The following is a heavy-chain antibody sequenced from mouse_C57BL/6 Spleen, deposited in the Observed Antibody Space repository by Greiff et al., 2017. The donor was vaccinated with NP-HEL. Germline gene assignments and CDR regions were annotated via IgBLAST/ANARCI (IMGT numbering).Heavy chain of an antibody. V-gene: IGHV5-17*01. CDR1: GFTFSDYG. J-gene: IGHJ1*03. D-gene: IGHD1-1*01. CDR3: ASPGYGSSYGYFDV. Sequence: EVKLVESGGGLVKPGGSLKLSCAASGFTFSDYGMHWVRQAPEKGLEWVAYISSGSSTIYYADTVKGRFTISRDNAKNTLFLQMTSLRSEDTAMYYCASPGYGSSYGYFDVWGTGTTVTVSS. CDR2: ISSGSSTI.